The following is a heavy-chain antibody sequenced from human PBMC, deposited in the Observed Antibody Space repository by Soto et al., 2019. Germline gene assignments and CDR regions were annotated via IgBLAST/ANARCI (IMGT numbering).Heavy chain of an antibody. J-gene: IGHJ4*02. D-gene: IGHD1-26*01. V-gene: IGHV3-23*01. Sequence: EVQLLESGGGLVQPGGSLRLSCAASGFTFSSYAMRWVRQAPVKGLEWVSAMSGSGGSTYYADSVKGRFTISRDNAKNTLYLQMNRLRAEYTAVYYCARRGSGSYYDYWGQGTMGTVSS. CDR1: GFTFSSYA. CDR2: MSGSGGST. CDR3: ARRGSGSYYDY.